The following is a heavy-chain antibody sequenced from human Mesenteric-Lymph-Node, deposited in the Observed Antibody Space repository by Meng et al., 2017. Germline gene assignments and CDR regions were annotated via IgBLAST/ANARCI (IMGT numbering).Heavy chain of an antibody. D-gene: IGHD5-24*01. V-gene: IGHV3-11*01. CDR3: ARVEMANDAFDI. J-gene: IGHJ3*02. CDR2: ISSSGSTI. Sequence: GESLKISCAASGFTFSDYYMSGIRQAPGKGLEWVSYISSSGSTIYYADSVKGRFTISRDNAKNSLYLQMNSLRAEDTAVYYCARVEMANDAFDIWGQGTMVTVSS. CDR1: GFTFSDYY.